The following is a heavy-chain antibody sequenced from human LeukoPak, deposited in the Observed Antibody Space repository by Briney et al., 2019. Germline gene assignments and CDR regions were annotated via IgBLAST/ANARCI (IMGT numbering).Heavy chain of an antibody. CDR2: IWYDGSKQ. CDR3: AREGPYYFDY. Sequence: GGSRRLSGTASGFTFSSYGMHWVRQAPGKGLEWVAVIWYDGSKQYYADSVKGRFTISRDNSKNTLYLQMNSLRAEDTAVYYCAREGPYYFDYWGQGTVVTVSS. V-gene: IGHV3-33*01. J-gene: IGHJ4*02. CDR1: GFTFSSYG.